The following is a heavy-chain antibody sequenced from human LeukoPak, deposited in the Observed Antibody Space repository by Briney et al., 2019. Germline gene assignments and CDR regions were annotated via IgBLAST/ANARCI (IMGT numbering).Heavy chain of an antibody. V-gene: IGHV1-18*01. CDR3: ARDLMFFCTNGVCPADH. CDR2: ISDHSGNI. J-gene: IGHJ4*02. CDR1: GYTFTSYG. D-gene: IGHD2-8*01. Sequence: ASVKVSCKASGYTFTSYGISWVRQAPGQGLEWMGWISDHSGNIKYAQKFQGRVTMTTDTSTSTVYMELRSLRSDDTAVYFCARDLMFFCTNGVCPADHWGQGTLLIVSS.